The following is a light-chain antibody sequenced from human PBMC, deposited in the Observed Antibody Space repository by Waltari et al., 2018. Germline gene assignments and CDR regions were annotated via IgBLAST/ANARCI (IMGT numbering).Light chain of an antibody. CDR1: QSVNWY. CDR3: QQRRNWPLT. V-gene: IGKV3-11*01. CDR2: DTS. Sequence: EIELTQSPATLSLSPGDRATLSCGASQSVNWYLAWYQQRPGQAPRLLIYDTSNRATGIPARFSGSGSETDFTLTISSLEPDDSAVYYCQQRRNWPLTFGGGTKVEIK. J-gene: IGKJ4*01.